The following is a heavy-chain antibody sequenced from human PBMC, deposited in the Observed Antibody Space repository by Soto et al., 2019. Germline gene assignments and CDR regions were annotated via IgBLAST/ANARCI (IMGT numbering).Heavy chain of an antibody. CDR3: ARHDWAKPFDY. V-gene: IGHV4-39*01. J-gene: IGHJ4*02. Sequence: QLQLQESGPGLVKPSETLSLTCTVSGGSISSSSYYWGWIRQPPGKGLEWIGSIYYSGSTYYNPSPKTRITLPXXKTKNRFSLKLSSGTAADTAVYYCARHDWAKPFDYWGQGTLVTVSS. CDR2: IYYSGST. CDR1: GGSISSSSYY. D-gene: IGHD3-9*01.